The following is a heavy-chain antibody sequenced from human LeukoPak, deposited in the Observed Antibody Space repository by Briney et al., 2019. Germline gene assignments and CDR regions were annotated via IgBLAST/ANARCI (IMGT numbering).Heavy chain of an antibody. D-gene: IGHD4-17*01. CDR2: ISAYNGTT. J-gene: IGHJ5*02. Sequence: GAAVPVSFLPSRYTLTNYVIRWVGQPPAQGVAWMGWISAYNGTTNYAQKLQGRVTMTTDTSTSAAYMELRSLSSDETDVYYCATDYGFATNWFGGWGQGTLVTAS. CDR1: RYTLTNYV. CDR3: ATDYGFATNWFGG. V-gene: IGHV1-18*01.